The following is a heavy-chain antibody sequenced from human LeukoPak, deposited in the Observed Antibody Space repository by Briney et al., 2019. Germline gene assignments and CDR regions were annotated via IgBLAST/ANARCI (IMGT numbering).Heavy chain of an antibody. J-gene: IGHJ6*02. CDR1: GFTFSSYS. Sequence: GGSLRLSCAASGFTFSSYSMNWVRQAPGKGLEWVTSISSSSSYIYYADSVKGRFTISRDNAKNSLYLQMNSLRAEDTAVYYCARDFPYGDYVLFGFDYYYGMDVWGQGTTVTVSS. V-gene: IGHV3-21*01. CDR3: ARDFPYGDYVLFGFDYYYGMDV. D-gene: IGHD4-17*01. CDR2: ISSSSSYI.